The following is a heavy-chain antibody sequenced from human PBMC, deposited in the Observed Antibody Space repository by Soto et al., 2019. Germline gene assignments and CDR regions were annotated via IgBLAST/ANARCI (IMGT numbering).Heavy chain of an antibody. Sequence: ASVKVSCKASGYTFISYGISWVRQAPGQGLEWMGWISAYNGNTNYAQKFQGRVTMSTDTSTSTAYMELRSLRSDDTAVYYCARWRYYGSGSPLAFDIWGQGTMVTVSS. CDR1: GYTFISYG. CDR2: ISAYNGNT. V-gene: IGHV1-18*01. J-gene: IGHJ3*02. D-gene: IGHD3-10*01. CDR3: ARWRYYGSGSPLAFDI.